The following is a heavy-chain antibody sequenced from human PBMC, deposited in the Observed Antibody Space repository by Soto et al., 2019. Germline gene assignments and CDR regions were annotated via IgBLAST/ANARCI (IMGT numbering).Heavy chain of an antibody. CDR2: ISSSSSYI. CDR1: GFTFSSYS. CDR3: ASVLFSELFDY. D-gene: IGHD1-26*01. J-gene: IGHJ4*02. V-gene: IGHV3-21*01. Sequence: VQLVESGGGLVKPGGSLRLSCAASGFTFSSYSMNWVRQAPGKGLEWVSSISSSSSYIYYADSVKGRFTISRDNAKNSLYLQMNSLRAEDTAVYYCASVLFSELFDYWGQGTLVTVSS.